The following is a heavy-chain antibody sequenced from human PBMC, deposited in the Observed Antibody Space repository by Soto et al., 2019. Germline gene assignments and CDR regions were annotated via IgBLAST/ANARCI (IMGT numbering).Heavy chain of an antibody. CDR2: INPTGGST. J-gene: IGHJ4*02. CDR3: ARHLTAGDS. V-gene: IGHV1-46*03. Sequence: QVQLVQSGAEVKKPGASVRVSCQASGYIFTNFYIHWVRQAPGQGLEWMAIINPTGGSTDYAPQFQGRLTVTVDTATSTVFMALNSLKYEDTAVYYCARHLTAGDSWGQGTLVSVSS. CDR1: GYIFTNFY. D-gene: IGHD6-13*01.